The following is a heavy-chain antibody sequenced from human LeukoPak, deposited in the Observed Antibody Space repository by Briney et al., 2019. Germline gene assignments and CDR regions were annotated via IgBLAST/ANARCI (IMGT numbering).Heavy chain of an antibody. CDR1: GFTVSSNY. V-gene: IGHV3-66*01. J-gene: IGHJ4*02. Sequence: GGSLRLSCAASGFTVSSNYMSWVRQAPGKGLEWVSVIYSGGSTYYADSVKGRFTISRDNSKNTLYLQMNSLRAEDTAVYYCARALYYYGSGSTRTFDYWGQGTLVTVSS. CDR2: IYSGGST. CDR3: ARALYYYGSGSTRTFDY. D-gene: IGHD3-10*01.